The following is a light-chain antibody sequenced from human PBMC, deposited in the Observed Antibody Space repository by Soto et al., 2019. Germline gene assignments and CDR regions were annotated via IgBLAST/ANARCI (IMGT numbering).Light chain of an antibody. V-gene: IGKV1-5*01. CDR1: QSISSW. Sequence: DIQMTQSPSTLSASVGDRVTITCRASQSISSWLAWYQQKPGKAPKLLIYDASSLESGVPSRFSGSGSGTEFTLTISSLQPDDFATYNCQQYNWVTFGGGTKVEIK. CDR2: DAS. CDR3: QQYNWVT. J-gene: IGKJ4*01.